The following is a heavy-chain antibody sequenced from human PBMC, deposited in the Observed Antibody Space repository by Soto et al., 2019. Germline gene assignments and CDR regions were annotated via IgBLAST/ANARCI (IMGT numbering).Heavy chain of an antibody. V-gene: IGHV3-30*03. CDR1: GFTFSNYS. Sequence: QVQLVESGGGVVQPGRSLRVSCAASGFTFSNYSMHWVRQAPGKGLEWVALISSDGSNKYYADSVKGRFSFSRDNSKNTLYLQVNSLRPEDTAVYYCARDRGWNCDYWGQGTLVTVSS. D-gene: IGHD1-7*01. J-gene: IGHJ4*02. CDR3: ARDRGWNCDY. CDR2: ISSDGSNK.